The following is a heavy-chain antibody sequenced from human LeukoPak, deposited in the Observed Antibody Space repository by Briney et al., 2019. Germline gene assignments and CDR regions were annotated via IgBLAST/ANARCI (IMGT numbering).Heavy chain of an antibody. J-gene: IGHJ3*02. Sequence: PSETLSLTCTVSGGSVSSYYWSWIRQPPGKRLEWIGYIHYSGSTNYNPSLKSRVTISVDTSKNQFSLKLSSVTAADTAVYYCARAAYYDSSGYRVNLSAFDIWGQGTMVTVSS. CDR1: GGSVSSYY. D-gene: IGHD3-22*01. V-gene: IGHV4-59*02. CDR2: IHYSGST. CDR3: ARAAYYDSSGYRVNLSAFDI.